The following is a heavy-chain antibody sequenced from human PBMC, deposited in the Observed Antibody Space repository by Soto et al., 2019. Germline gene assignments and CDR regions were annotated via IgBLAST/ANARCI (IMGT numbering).Heavy chain of an antibody. CDR3: AKDTRYGDYVRWFDS. V-gene: IGHV3-23*01. CDR2: ITARGGRT. CDR1: GFTFSSYA. D-gene: IGHD4-17*01. Sequence: EVHLLESGGGLVQPGGSLRLSCTASGFTFSSYAMTWVRQAPGRGLEGVSGITARGGRTYYADSVKGRFTISRDNSKSTLYLHMNSLRAEDTAVYYCAKDTRYGDYVRWFDSWGQGTLVTVSS. J-gene: IGHJ5*01.